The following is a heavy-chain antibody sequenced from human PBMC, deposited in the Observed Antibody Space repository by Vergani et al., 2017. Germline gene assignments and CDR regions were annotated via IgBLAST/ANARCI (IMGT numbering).Heavy chain of an antibody. CDR3: ARPGSSSWYQVSWYFDL. CDR1: GDSVSSNSAA. J-gene: IGHJ2*01. CDR2: TYYRSKWYN. V-gene: IGHV6-1*01. D-gene: IGHD6-13*01. Sequence: QVQLQQSGPGLVKPSQTLSLTCAISGDSVSSNSAAWNWIRQSPSRGLEWLGRTYYRSKWYNDYAVSVKSRITINPDTSKNQFSLQLNSVTPEDTAVYYCARPGSSSWYQVSWYFDLWGRGTLVTVSS.